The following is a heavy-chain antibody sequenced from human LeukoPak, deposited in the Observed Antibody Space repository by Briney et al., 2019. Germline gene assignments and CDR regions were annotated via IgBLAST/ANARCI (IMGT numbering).Heavy chain of an antibody. CDR1: GFTFSSYG. Sequence: PGGSLRLSCAASGFTFSSYGMHWVRQAPGKGLEWVANIKQDGSEKYYVDSVKGRFTISRDIAKNSLYLQMNSLRAEDTAVYYCVRESRRYQLPGLNDYYYMDVWGKGTTVTVSS. CDR3: VRESRRYQLPGLNDYYYMDV. J-gene: IGHJ6*03. V-gene: IGHV3-7*01. D-gene: IGHD2-2*01. CDR2: IKQDGSEK.